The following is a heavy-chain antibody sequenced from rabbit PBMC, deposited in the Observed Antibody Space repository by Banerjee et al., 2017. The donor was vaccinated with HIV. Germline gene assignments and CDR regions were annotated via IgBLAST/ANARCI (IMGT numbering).Heavy chain of an antibody. CDR1: GFDFSSYY. CDR2: ASVGGTT. V-gene: IGHV1S40*01. J-gene: IGHJ4*01. CDR3: ARRAHYPGGGYFNL. D-gene: IGHD8-1*01. Sequence: QSLEESGGGLVQPGGSLTLSCKASGFDFSSYYMGWVRQAPGKGLEYIGYASVGGTTYYASWAKGRFTISKTSSTTVTLQMTSLTAADTATYFCARRAHYPGGGYFNLWGQGTLVTV.